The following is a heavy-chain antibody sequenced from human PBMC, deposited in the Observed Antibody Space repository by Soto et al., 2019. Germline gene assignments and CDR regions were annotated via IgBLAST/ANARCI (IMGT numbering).Heavy chain of an antibody. J-gene: IGHJ2*01. CDR1: GGSISSYY. CDR2: IYYTGST. V-gene: IGHV4-59*12. Sequence: QVQLQESGPGLVKPSETLSLTCNVSGGSISSYYWSWIRQPPGKGLEWIGYIYYTGSTNYNPSLHIRVTISVATTKNQFSLQLSSVTAADTALYSCAHSNWYFDLWGRGTLVTVSS. CDR3: AHSNWYFDL.